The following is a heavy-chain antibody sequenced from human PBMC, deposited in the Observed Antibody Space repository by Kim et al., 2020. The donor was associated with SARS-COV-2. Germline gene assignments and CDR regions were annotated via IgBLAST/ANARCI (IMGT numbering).Heavy chain of an antibody. Sequence: SETLSLTCTVSGGSISSGGYYWSWIRQHPGKGLEWIGYIYYSGSTYYNPSLKSRVTISVDTSKNQFSLKLSSVTAADTAVYYCARGTGTTSPVYFDYWGQGTLVTVSS. CDR3: ARGTGTTSPVYFDY. CDR1: GGSISSGGYY. D-gene: IGHD1-1*01. CDR2: IYYSGST. V-gene: IGHV4-31*03. J-gene: IGHJ4*02.